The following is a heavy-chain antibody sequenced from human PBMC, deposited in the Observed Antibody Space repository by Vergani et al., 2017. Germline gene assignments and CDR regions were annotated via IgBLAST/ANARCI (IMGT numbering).Heavy chain of an antibody. D-gene: IGHD2-8*01. CDR1: GFTFSSYV. CDR3: ARSGYCAHGVCYMTYYYYMDG. CDR2: ISGSGGNT. J-gene: IGHJ6*03. V-gene: IGHV3-23*01. Sequence: EVQLLESGGGLVQPGGSLRLSCAVSGFTFSSYVMSWVRQVPGKGLEWVSGISGSGGNTYYANSVKGRFTISRDNSKNTLYLQMNNLRAADTAVYYCARSGYCAHGVCYMTYYYYMDGWGKGTAVTVSS.